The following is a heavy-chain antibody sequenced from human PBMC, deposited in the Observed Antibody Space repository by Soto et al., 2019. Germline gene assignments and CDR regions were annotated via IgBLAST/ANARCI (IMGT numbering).Heavy chain of an antibody. D-gene: IGHD3-10*01. J-gene: IGHJ5*01. Sequence: GASVKVSCKASGGTFSSYAISWVRQAPGQGLEWMGGIIPIFGTANYAQKFQGRVTITADESTSTAYMELSSLRSDDTATYYCTRAYGAETFDFWGQGTRVTVSS. CDR1: GGTFSSYA. V-gene: IGHV1-69*13. CDR3: TRAYGAETFDF. CDR2: IIPIFGTA.